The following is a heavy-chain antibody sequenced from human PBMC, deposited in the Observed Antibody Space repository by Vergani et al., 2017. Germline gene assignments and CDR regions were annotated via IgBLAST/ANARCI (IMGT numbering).Heavy chain of an antibody. CDR1: GGTFSSYA. D-gene: IGHD2-2*01. J-gene: IGHJ5*02. Sequence: QVQLVQSGAEVKKPGSSVKVSCKASGGTFSSYAISWVRQAPGQGLEWMGGIIPIFGTANYAQKFQGRVTITADESTSTAYMELSSLRFEDTAVYYCARVAVVVPTARGFWFDPWGQGTLVTVSS. CDR3: ARVAVVVPTARGFWFDP. CDR2: IIPIFGTA. V-gene: IGHV1-69*01.